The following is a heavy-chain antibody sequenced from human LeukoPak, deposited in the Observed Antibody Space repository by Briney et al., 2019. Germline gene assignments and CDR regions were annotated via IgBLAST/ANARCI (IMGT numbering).Heavy chain of an antibody. CDR3: ARSIYSSSSLDY. Sequence: GESLKISCNGSGYNFTSYWIGWVRQMPGKGLEWMGIIYPGDSDTRYSPSFQGQVTISADKSISTAYLQWSRLKASDTAMYYCARSIYSSSSLDYWGQGTLVTVSS. CDR1: GYNFTSYW. CDR2: IYPGDSDT. D-gene: IGHD6-6*01. V-gene: IGHV5-51*01. J-gene: IGHJ4*02.